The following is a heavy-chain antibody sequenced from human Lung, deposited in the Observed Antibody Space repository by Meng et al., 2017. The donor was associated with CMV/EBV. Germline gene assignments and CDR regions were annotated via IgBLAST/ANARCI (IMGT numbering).Heavy chain of an antibody. J-gene: IGHJ3*01. V-gene: IGHV1-2*02. Sequence: ASXXVSXKASGYTFIGYYMHWVRQAPGQGLEWMGWIHPYTGDTNYAQKFQGRVIMTREMSINTVYMELSRLRSDDTAVYYCARVQFLETANDAFDLWGQGTMVTVSS. CDR3: ARVQFLETANDAFDL. D-gene: IGHD2-21*01. CDR2: IHPYTGDT. CDR1: GYTFIGYY.